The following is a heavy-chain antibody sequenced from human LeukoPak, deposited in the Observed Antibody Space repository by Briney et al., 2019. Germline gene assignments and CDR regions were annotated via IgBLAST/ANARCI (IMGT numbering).Heavy chain of an antibody. V-gene: IGHV3-9*01. D-gene: IGHD6-13*01. Sequence: GGPLSLSCAASGFIFDDYASHWVRQAPGKGREGVSSISCNSGSIGYVDSVKGRFTISRDNAKNSLYLQMNSLRVEDTALYFCAKAMGYSSSYSDYWGQGTLVTVS. J-gene: IGHJ4*02. CDR1: GFIFDDYA. CDR3: AKAMGYSSSYSDY. CDR2: ISCNSGSI.